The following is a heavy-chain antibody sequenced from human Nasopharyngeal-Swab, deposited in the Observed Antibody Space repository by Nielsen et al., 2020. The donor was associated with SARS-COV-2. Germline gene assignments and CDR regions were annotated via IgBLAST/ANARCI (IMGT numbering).Heavy chain of an antibody. J-gene: IGHJ6*03. CDR3: ARGNLVVVPSPILGLGPFFYYFSLNV. CDR1: GGSVNNNDW. CDR2: VSHSGNT. Sequence: GSLRLSCTVSGGSVNNNDWWTWVSQSPGKGLEWIGAVSHSGNTIYSPSLKSRVTFSMDKSKSQFSLRLTSVSAADTAVYFCARGNLVVVPSPILGLGPFFYYFSLNVWCKGTTVTVSS. V-gene: IGHV4-4*01. D-gene: IGHD2-2*01.